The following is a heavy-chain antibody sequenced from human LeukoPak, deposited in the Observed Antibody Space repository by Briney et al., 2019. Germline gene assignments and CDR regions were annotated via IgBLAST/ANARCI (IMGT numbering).Heavy chain of an antibody. Sequence: GGSLRLSCAASGFTLSNHWMYWVRQAPGKGLVWVSRINIDGSDTRYADSVKGRFIISRDNAKNTLYLQMNSLRAEDTAVYYCARGRYLDWLPYYFDYWGQGTLVTVSP. CDR1: GFTLSNHW. CDR2: INIDGSDT. V-gene: IGHV3-74*01. CDR3: ARGRYLDWLPYYFDY. D-gene: IGHD3-9*01. J-gene: IGHJ4*02.